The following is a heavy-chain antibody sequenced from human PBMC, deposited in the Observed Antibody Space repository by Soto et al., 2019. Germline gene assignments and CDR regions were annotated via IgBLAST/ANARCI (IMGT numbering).Heavy chain of an antibody. CDR1: GGSISSYF. CDR2: AYYTGTT. Sequence: WETLSLTCTVSGGSISSYFYIWVRQPPGKGLEWIGPAYYTGTTDYNPSLKSRVNISVDRSKTQFSRNLWSVTAADTAVYYCARDLAAVPRAFDYWGRGTLVTVSS. V-gene: IGHV4-59*01. J-gene: IGHJ4*02. CDR3: ARDLAAVPRAFDY. D-gene: IGHD2-15*01.